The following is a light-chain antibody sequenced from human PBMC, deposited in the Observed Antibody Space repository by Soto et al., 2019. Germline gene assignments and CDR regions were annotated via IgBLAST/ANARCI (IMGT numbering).Light chain of an antibody. CDR3: LQYNRLPYT. J-gene: IGKJ2*01. CDR1: QNVNIW. V-gene: IGKV1-5*03. Sequence: DIEVTQSPSTLSVFLGERVTLTCRASQNVNIWLAWYQQRPSKAPKLLIYKTSSLESGVPSRFSGSGSGTEFTLTISSLETDDFGIYFCLQYNRLPYTFGQGTKLEIK. CDR2: KTS.